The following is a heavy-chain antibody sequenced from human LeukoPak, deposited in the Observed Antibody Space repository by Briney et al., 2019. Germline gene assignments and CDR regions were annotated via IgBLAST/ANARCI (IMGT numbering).Heavy chain of an antibody. CDR2: IYYSGST. J-gene: IGHJ4*02. V-gene: IGHV4-59*01. D-gene: IGHD6-19*01. CDR3: ASDWQWVFDY. Sequence: PSETLSLTCSVSGGSIRSYFWSWIRQPPGKGLEWIGNIYYSGSTDYNPSLKSRVTISVDTSKNQFSLKLNSVTAADTAVYYCASDWQWVFDYWGQGTLVTASS. CDR1: GGSIRSYF.